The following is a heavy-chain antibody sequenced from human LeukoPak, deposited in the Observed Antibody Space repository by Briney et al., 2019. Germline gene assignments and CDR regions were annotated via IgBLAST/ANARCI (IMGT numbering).Heavy chain of an antibody. Sequence: SGGSLRLSCTVSGFTVSSNSMSWVRQAPGKGLEWVSFIYSSVTHYSDSVKGRFTISRDNSRNTLFLQMNSLRAEDTAVYYCAGRAGAYSHPYDYWGQGTLVTVSS. V-gene: IGHV3-53*01. CDR3: AGRAGAYSHPYDY. CDR1: GFTVSSNS. CDR2: IYSSVT. D-gene: IGHD4/OR15-4a*01. J-gene: IGHJ4*02.